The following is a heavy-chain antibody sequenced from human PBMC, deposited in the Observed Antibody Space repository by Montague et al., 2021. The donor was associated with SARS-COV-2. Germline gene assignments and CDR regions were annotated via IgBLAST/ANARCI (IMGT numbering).Heavy chain of an antibody. J-gene: IGHJ4*02. CDR2: IYHSGST. V-gene: IGHV4-4*02. D-gene: IGHD3-10*01. CDR1: GGSISSSNW. CDR3: ASRGAGWFGSNPERFDY. Sequence: SETLSLTCAVSGGSISSSNWWSWVRQPPGKGLEWIGEIYHSGSTNYNPSLKSRVTISVDKSKNQSSLKLSSVTAADTAVYHWASRGAGWFGSNPERFDYWGQGTLVTVSS.